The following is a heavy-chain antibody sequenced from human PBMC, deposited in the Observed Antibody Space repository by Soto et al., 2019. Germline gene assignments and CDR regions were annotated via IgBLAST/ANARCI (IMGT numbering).Heavy chain of an antibody. Sequence: GGSLRLSCAASGFTFRSYGMHWVRQAPGKGLEWVAVISYDGRNKYYVDSVKGRFTISRDNSKNTLYLQMNSLRPEDTAVYYCAKDQPLEGLYGDYPDYWGQGTLVTVSS. J-gene: IGHJ4*02. D-gene: IGHD4-17*01. CDR1: GFTFRSYG. CDR3: AKDQPLEGLYGDYPDY. CDR2: ISYDGRNK. V-gene: IGHV3-30*18.